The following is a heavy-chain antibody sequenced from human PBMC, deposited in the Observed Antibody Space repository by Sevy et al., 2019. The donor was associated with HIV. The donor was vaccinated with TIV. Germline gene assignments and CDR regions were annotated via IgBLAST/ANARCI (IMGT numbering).Heavy chain of an antibody. CDR3: AGEGCTKPHDY. CDR2: LSFGCGKI. D-gene: IGHD2-8*01. J-gene: IGHJ4*02. Sequence: GGSLRLSCAASGFDFSIYSMSWVRQAPGKGLEWVSTLSFGCGKINYADSVKGRFTISRDNSKSSVYLQMNNRRVEDTAVYYCAGEGCTKPHDYWGQGTLVTVSS. CDR1: GFDFSIYS. V-gene: IGHV3-23*01.